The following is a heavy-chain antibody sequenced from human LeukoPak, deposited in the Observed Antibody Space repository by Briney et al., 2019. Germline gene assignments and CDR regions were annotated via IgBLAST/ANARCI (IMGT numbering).Heavy chain of an antibody. D-gene: IGHD2-21*01. CDR3: ARITSGGDLDY. Sequence: PSETLSPTCAVYGGSFSGYYWSWIRQPPGKGLEWIGEINHSGSTNYNPSLKSRVTISVDTSKNQFSLKLSSVTAADTAVYYCARITSGGDLDYWGQGTLVTVSS. CDR1: GGSFSGYY. CDR2: INHSGST. J-gene: IGHJ4*02. V-gene: IGHV4-34*01.